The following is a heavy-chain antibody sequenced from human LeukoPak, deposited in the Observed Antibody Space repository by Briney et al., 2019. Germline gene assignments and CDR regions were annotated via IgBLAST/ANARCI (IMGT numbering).Heavy chain of an antibody. V-gene: IGHV4-59*01. Sequence: SETLSLTCTVSGGSISSYYWSWIRQPPGKGLEWIGYIYYSGSTNYNPSLKSRVTISVDTSKNQFSLKLSSVTATDTAVYYCARGKYSSGWYRDDYWGQGTLVTVSS. CDR3: ARGKYSSGWYRDDY. D-gene: IGHD6-19*01. CDR1: GGSISSYY. CDR2: IYYSGST. J-gene: IGHJ4*02.